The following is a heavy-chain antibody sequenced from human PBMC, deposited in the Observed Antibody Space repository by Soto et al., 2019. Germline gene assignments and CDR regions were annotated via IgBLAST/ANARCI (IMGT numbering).Heavy chain of an antibody. D-gene: IGHD2-2*01. CDR3: ARDGDVVVPAAMDQSYYYYMDV. J-gene: IGHJ6*03. CDR1: GYTFSSYA. Sequence: GGSLRISCAASGYTFSSYAMHWVRQAPGKGLEYVSAISSNGGSTYYANSVKGRFTISRDNSKNTLYLQMGSLRAEDMAVYYCARDGDVVVPAAMDQSYYYYMDVWGKGTTVTVSS. CDR2: ISSNGGST. V-gene: IGHV3-64*01.